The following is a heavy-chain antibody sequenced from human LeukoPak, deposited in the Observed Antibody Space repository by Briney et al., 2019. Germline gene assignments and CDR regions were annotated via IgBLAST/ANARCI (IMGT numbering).Heavy chain of an antibody. J-gene: IGHJ4*02. CDR1: GFTFSTHA. V-gene: IGHV3-23*01. Sequence: GGSLRLSCTASGFTFSTHAMSWVRQAPGKGLTWVSTIDHTGATTYYADSLRGRFTISRDNSWSTLHLQMNSLRVEDTAIFYCARGLPRDSDVYHSTSYDFWGQGILVTVSS. CDR2: IDHTGATT. CDR3: ARGLPRDSDVYHSTSYDF. D-gene: IGHD2-2*01.